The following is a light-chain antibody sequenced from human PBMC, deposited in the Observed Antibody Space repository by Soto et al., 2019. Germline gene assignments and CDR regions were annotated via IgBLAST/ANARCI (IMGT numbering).Light chain of an antibody. V-gene: IGLV2-11*01. J-gene: IGLJ1*01. Sequence: QSVLTQPRAVSRSPGQSVTISCTGTSSDVRGYNYFSWYQQHPGKAPKLMIYDVSKRPSGVPDRFSGSKSGNTASLTISGLQAEDEADYSCCSYAGSYTLYVFGTGTKVTVL. CDR3: CSYAGSYTLYV. CDR2: DVS. CDR1: SSDVRGYNY.